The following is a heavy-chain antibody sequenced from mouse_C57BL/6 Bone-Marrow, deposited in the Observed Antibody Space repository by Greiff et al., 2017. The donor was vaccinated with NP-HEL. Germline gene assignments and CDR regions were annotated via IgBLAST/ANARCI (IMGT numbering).Heavy chain of an antibody. D-gene: IGHD2-3*01. CDR2: ISYDGSN. V-gene: IGHV3-6*01. CDR3: AREGYDGYSYWYFDV. J-gene: IGHJ1*03. Sequence: EVQRVESGPGLVKPSQSLSLTCSVTGYSITSGYYWNWIRQFPGNKLEWMGYISYDGSNNYNPSLKNRISITRDTSKNQFFLKLNSVTTEDTATYYCAREGYDGYSYWYFDVWGTGTTVTVSS. CDR1: GYSITSGYY.